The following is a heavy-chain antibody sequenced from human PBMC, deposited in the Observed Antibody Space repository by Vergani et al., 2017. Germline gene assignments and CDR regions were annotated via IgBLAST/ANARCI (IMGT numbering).Heavy chain of an antibody. J-gene: IGHJ6*03. CDR2: ISAYNGNT. V-gene: IGHV1-18*04. CDR3: ARAPRRTLSSSSDNYYYYYMDV. D-gene: IGHD6-6*01. Sequence: QVQLVQSGAEVKKPGASVKVSCKASGYTFTGYYMHWVRQAPGQGLEWMGWISAYNGNTNYAQKLQGRVTMTTDTSTSTAYMELRSLRSDDTAVYYCARAPRRTLSSSSDNYYYYYMDVWGKGTTVTVSS. CDR1: GYTFTGYY.